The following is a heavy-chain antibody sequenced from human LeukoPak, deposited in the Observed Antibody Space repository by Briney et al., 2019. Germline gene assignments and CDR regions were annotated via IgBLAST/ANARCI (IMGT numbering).Heavy chain of an antibody. CDR1: GVSISGSY. D-gene: IGHD1-26*01. CDR2: IYYTGST. Sequence: SETLSLTCTVSGVSISGSYWSWIRQLPGEGLEWIGYIYYTGSTYYNPSLKSRFIISLDTSKNQFSLKLSSVTAADTAFYYCARMRGFSGFSTWDYWGQGTLVTVSS. CDR3: ARMRGFSGFSTWDY. J-gene: IGHJ4*02. V-gene: IGHV4-59*06.